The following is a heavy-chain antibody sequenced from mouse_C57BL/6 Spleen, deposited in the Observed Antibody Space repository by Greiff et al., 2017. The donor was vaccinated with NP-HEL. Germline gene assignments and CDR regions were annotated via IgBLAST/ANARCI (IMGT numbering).Heavy chain of an antibody. V-gene: IGHV1-82*01. CDR1: GYAFSSSW. CDR2: IYPGDGDT. Sequence: VQLQESGPELVKPGASVKISCKASGYAFSSSWMNWVKQRPGKGLEWIGRIYPGDGDTNYNGKFKGKATLTADKSSSTAYMQLSSLTSEDSAVYFCAREPSPMDYWGQGTSVTVSS. J-gene: IGHJ4*01. CDR3: AREPSPMDY.